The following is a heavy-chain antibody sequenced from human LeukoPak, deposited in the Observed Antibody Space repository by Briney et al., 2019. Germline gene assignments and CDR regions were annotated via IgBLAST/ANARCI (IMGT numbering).Heavy chain of an antibody. D-gene: IGHD5-24*01. CDR3: ARDRDGYNYMLLDY. J-gene: IGHJ4*02. CDR2: IIPIFGTA. CDR1: GGTFSSYA. Sequence: SVKVSCKASGGTFSSYAISWVRQAPGQGLEWMGGIIPIFGTANYAQKFQGRVTITTDESTSTAYMELSSPRSEDTAVYYCARDRDGYNYMLLDYWGQGTLVTVSS. V-gene: IGHV1-69*05.